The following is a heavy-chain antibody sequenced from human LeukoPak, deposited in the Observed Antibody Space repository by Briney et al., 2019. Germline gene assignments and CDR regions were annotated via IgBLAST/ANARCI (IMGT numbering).Heavy chain of an antibody. J-gene: IGHJ4*02. CDR2: IYSGGST. CDR1: GFTFSSYS. V-gene: IGHV3-53*04. CDR3: AGGTYYYSLFDY. D-gene: IGHD3-10*01. Sequence: GGSLRLSCAASGFTFSSYSMNWVRQAPGKGLEWVSVIYSGGSTYYADSVKGRSTISRHNSKNTLYLQMNSLRAEDTAVYYCAGGTYYYSLFDYWGQGTLVTVSS.